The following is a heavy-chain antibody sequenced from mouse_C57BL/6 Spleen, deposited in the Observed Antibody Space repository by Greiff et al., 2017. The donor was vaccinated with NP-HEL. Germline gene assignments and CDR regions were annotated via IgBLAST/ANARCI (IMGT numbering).Heavy chain of an antibody. Sequence: QVQLQQSGPELVKPGASVKISCKASGYAFSSSWMNWVKQRPGKGLEWIGRIYPGDGDTNYNGKFKGKATLTADKSSSTAYMQLSSLTSEDSAVYFCARDFEGYAMDYWGQGTSVTVSS. CDR3: ARDFEGYAMDY. CDR1: GYAFSSSW. V-gene: IGHV1-82*01. CDR2: IYPGDGDT. J-gene: IGHJ4*01.